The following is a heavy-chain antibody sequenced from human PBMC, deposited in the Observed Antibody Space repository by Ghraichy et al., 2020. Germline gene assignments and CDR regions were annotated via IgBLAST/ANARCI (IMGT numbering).Heavy chain of an antibody. CDR2: ISSSGSTI. CDR1: GFTFSDYY. V-gene: IGHV3-11*04. D-gene: IGHD3-22*01. CDR3: ARDSYDSSGYSLPDY. J-gene: IGHJ4*02. Sequence: GESLNISCAASGFTFSDYYMSWIRQAPGKGLEWVSYISSSGSTIYYADSVKGRFTISRDNAKNSLYLQMNSLRAEDTAVYYCARDSYDSSGYSLPDYWGQGTLVTVSS.